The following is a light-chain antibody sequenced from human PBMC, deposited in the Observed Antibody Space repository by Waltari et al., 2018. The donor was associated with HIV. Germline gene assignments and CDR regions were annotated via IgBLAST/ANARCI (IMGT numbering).Light chain of an antibody. CDR2: INTDGSH. Sequence: QLVLTQSPSASASLRASVKLTCTLSSGHTSNAIAWHHQQPEKGPRFLLKINTDGSHDRGDGIPDRFSGSSSGAERYLTISSLQSEDEADYYCQAWGAGIRVFGGGTKLTVL. CDR3: QAWGAGIRV. CDR1: SGHTSNA. V-gene: IGLV4-69*01. J-gene: IGLJ3*02.